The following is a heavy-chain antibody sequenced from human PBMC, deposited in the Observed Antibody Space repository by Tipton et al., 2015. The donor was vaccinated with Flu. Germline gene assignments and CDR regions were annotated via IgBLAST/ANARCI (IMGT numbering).Heavy chain of an antibody. CDR1: GFTFSSYS. CDR3: ARGVVVPAALDY. J-gene: IGHJ4*02. D-gene: IGHD2-2*01. CDR2: ISSRSYI. Sequence: SLRLSCAASGFTFSSYSMNWVRQAPGKGLEWVSSISSRSYIYYADSVKGRFTISRDNAKNSLYLQMNSLRAEDTAVYYCARGVVVPAALDYWGQGTLVTVSS. V-gene: IGHV3-21*01.